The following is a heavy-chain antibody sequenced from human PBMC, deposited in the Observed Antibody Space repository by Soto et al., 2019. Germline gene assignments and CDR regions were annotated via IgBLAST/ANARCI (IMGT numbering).Heavy chain of an antibody. CDR3: AKDSDQLLFHYYYYGMDV. CDR1: GFTFSKFG. D-gene: IGHD2-2*01. Sequence: PGGSLRLSCEASGFTFSKFGIHWVRQAPGKGLEWVAVVSYDGSFKYYADSVKGRFTISRDNSKNTLYLQMNSLRPEDTALYYCAKDSDQLLFHYYYYGMDVSGQATTVTVSS. V-gene: IGHV3-30*18. CDR2: VSYDGSFK. J-gene: IGHJ6*02.